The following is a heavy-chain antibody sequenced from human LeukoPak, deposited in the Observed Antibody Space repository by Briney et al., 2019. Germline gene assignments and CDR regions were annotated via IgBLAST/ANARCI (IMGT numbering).Heavy chain of an antibody. V-gene: IGHV4-59*12. J-gene: IGHJ4*02. Sequence: SETLSLTCTVSGGSISSYYWSWIRQPPGKGLEWIGYIYYSGSTNQNPSLKSRVTISVDTSENQFSLKLSSVTAADTAVYYCARDHDSKYYFDYWGQGTLVTVSS. CDR3: ARDHDSKYYFDY. D-gene: IGHD2-15*01. CDR2: IYYSGST. CDR1: GGSISSYY.